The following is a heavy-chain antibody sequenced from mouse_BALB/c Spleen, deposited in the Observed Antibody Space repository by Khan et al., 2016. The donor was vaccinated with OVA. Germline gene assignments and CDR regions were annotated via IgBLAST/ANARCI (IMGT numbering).Heavy chain of an antibody. CDR2: ISSGGSYT. CDR1: GFTFSSYG. J-gene: IGHJ4*01. V-gene: IGHV5-6*01. Sequence: EVQLQESGGDLVKPGGSPKLSCAASGFTFSSYGMSWVRQTPDKRLEWVAAISSGGSYTYYPDSLKGRFTISRDNAKNTLYLQMSSLKSEDTAMYYCARQPGYYEGSAMDYWGQGTSVTVSS. CDR3: ARQPGYYEGSAMDY. D-gene: IGHD2-3*01.